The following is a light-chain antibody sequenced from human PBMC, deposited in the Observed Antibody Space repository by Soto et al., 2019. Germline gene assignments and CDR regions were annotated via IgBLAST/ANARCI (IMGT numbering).Light chain of an antibody. CDR2: RAS. Sequence: DIQMTQSPSTRSASVGDRVTMTCRASQSISNSLAWYQQKPGKAPKLLIYRASALQSGVPSRFSGSGSGTEFTLTIDSLQPDDFATFYCQQYSTYPLTFGGGTRVDIK. CDR3: QQYSTYPLT. J-gene: IGKJ4*01. V-gene: IGKV1-5*03. CDR1: QSISNS.